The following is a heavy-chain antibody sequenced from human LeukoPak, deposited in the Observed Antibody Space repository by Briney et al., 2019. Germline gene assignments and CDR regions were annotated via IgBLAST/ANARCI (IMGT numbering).Heavy chain of an antibody. D-gene: IGHD2-15*01. CDR2: ISSSSSYI. J-gene: IGHJ5*02. Sequence: SGGSLRLSCAASGFTFSSYSMNWVRQAPGKGLEWVSSISSSSSYIYYADSVKGRFTISRDNAKNSLYLQMNSLRAEDTAVYYCARAAVVAATPGWFDHWGQGTLVTVSS. CDR1: GFTFSSYS. CDR3: ARAAVVAATPGWFDH. V-gene: IGHV3-21*01.